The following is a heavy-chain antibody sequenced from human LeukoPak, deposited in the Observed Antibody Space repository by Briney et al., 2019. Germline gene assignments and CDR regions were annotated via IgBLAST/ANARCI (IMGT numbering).Heavy chain of an antibody. J-gene: IGHJ3*02. V-gene: IGHV4-39*07. CDR2: IYYSGST. CDR3: ARLIPYYDAFDI. D-gene: IGHD3-10*01. CDR1: GGSISSSSYY. Sequence: PSETLSLTCTVSGGSISSSSYYWGWIRQPPGKGLEWIGSIYYSGSTYYNPSLKSRVTISVDTSKNQFSLKLSSVTAADTAVYYCARLIPYYDAFDIWGQGTMVTVSS.